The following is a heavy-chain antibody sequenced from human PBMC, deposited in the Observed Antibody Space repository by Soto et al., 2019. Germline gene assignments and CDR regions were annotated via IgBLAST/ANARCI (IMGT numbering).Heavy chain of an antibody. CDR2: IFYSGST. CDR3: AYGSGSYYLNYFDH. V-gene: IGHV4-59*01. J-gene: IGHJ4*02. Sequence: SSETLCLTCTVSGSSISSYYWTWIRQPPGKGLEWIGYIFYSGSTNYNSSLKSRVTISVDTSKNQFSLKLTSVTAADTAVYYCAYGSGSYYLNYFDHWGQGTLVTVSS. D-gene: IGHD3-10*01. CDR1: GSSISSYY.